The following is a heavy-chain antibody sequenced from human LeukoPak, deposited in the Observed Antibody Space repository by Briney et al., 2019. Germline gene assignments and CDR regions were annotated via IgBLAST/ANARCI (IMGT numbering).Heavy chain of an antibody. Sequence: PGGSLRFSCAASGFTVSNTYMSWVRQAPGKGLEWVSVIYSSGGTFYSESVKGRFTISRDYSKNTLYLQMNSLRVDDTAVYYCAKDSSGPAFWGQGTLVTVSS. CDR2: IYSSGGT. CDR1: GFTVSNTY. CDR3: AKDSSGPAF. J-gene: IGHJ4*02. D-gene: IGHD6-19*01. V-gene: IGHV3-53*01.